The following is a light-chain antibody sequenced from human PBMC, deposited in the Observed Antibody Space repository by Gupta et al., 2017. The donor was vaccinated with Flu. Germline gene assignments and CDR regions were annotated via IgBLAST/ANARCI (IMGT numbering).Light chain of an antibody. J-gene: IGKJ2*03. CDR2: SAS. CDR1: QAIGTF. V-gene: IGKV1-9*01. CDR3: QQVVPYPYR. Sequence: DIQLTQSPSFLSASVGDRVAITCRTSQAIGTFLAWYQQKPGKAPKLLIHSASTLQSGVPSRFSGSGSGTDFTLTISSLQPEDFAIYYCQQVVPYPYRFGQGTTLEI.